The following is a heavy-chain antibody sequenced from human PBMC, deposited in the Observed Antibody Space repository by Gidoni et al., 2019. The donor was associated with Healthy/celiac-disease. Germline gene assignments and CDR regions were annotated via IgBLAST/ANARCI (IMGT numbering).Heavy chain of an antibody. CDR3: ARDVQYGGSSWSFFDY. CDR1: GFTFSSYG. Sequence: QVQLVESGGGVVQPGRSLRLSCAASGFTFSSYGMHWVRQAPGKGLEWVAVIWYDGSNKYYADSVKGRFTISRDNSKNTLYLQMNSLRAEDTAVYYCARDVQYGGSSWSFFDYWGQGTLVTVSS. J-gene: IGHJ4*02. V-gene: IGHV3-33*01. D-gene: IGHD6-13*01. CDR2: IWYDGSNK.